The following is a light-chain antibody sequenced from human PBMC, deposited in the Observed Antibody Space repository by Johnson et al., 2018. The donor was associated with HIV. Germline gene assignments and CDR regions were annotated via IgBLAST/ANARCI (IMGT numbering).Light chain of an antibody. CDR1: SSDMGNYA. V-gene: IGLV1-51*01. CDR2: DNH. Sequence: QSVLTQPPSVSAAPGQKVTISCSGSSSDMGNYAVSWFQQLPGTAPKLLIYDNHKRPSGIPDRFSGSKSGTSATLVITGLQTGDEADYYCGTWDNSLSIGYFFGTGTKVTVL. CDR3: GTWDNSLSIGYF. J-gene: IGLJ1*01.